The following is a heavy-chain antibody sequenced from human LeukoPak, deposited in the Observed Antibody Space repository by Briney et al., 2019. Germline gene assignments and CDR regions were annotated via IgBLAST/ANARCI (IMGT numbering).Heavy chain of an antibody. J-gene: IGHJ3*01. D-gene: IGHD4-23*01. CDR2: SYPGVSDA. Sequence: GEPLKISCKGSGYDFANSWTGGVRQMPGKGLDWMAISYPGVSDARYITCFHTHVTPSPDTSLSTASLRCSSLKPPHTPLYYCARPDYGGTSVVPFHVWGQGTMVTVSS. CDR3: ARPDYGGTSVVPFHV. V-gene: IGHV5-51*01. CDR1: GYDFANSW.